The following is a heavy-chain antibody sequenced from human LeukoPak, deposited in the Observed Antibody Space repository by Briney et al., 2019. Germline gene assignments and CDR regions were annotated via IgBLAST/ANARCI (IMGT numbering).Heavy chain of an antibody. V-gene: IGHV4-4*02. Sequence: SETLSLTCAVPGGSISSGNWWSWVRQPPGKGLEWIGEIYHSGSTNYNPSLKSRVTISVDKSMNQFSLKLSSVTAADTAVYYCARKISAAGSRWFDPWGQGTLVTVSS. CDR2: IYHSGST. CDR3: ARKISAAGSRWFDP. D-gene: IGHD6-13*01. J-gene: IGHJ5*02. CDR1: GGSISSGNW.